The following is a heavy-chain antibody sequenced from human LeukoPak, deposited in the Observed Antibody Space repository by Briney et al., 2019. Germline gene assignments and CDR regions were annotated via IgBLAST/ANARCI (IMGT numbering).Heavy chain of an antibody. CDR1: GFSVSNNY. CDR2: IYGDGRT. V-gene: IGHV3-53*01. D-gene: IGHD3-3*01. Sequence: GGSLRLSCVVSGFSVSNNYIIWVRQAPGNGLERVSVIYGDGRTSHSASVRGRFTISRDNSKSIVSLQMNNLRAEDTAVYYCARGRGLGVVSPYFDYWGQGTLVTVSS. CDR3: ARGRGLGVVSPYFDY. J-gene: IGHJ4*02.